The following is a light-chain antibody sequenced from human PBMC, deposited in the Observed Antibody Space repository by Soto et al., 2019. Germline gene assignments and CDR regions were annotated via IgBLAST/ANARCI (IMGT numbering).Light chain of an antibody. J-gene: IGKJ5*01. CDR3: QQYNIWRSIT. CDR2: DTS. CDR1: QSVRNK. Sequence: EIGGTQSPATPSVSPGERVTLFFMASQSVRNKVAWYQQKPGQTPRVIIYDTSTRAADIPARFSGSGYGTYFTLTISSLQSEDFAVYYCQQYNIWRSITFGPGTRLEIK. V-gene: IGKV3-15*01.